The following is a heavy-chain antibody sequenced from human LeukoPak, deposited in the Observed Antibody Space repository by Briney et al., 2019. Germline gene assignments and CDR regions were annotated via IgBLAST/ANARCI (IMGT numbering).Heavy chain of an antibody. CDR1: GGPISNYY. Sequence: SETLSLTCTVSGGPISNYYWSWIRQPPGKGLEWIGYIYYSGSTNYNPSLKSRVTISVDTSKNQFSLKLSSVTAADTAVYYCARSGNSRPLPLDVWGQGTTVTVSS. D-gene: IGHD4-23*01. J-gene: IGHJ6*02. CDR2: IYYSGST. V-gene: IGHV4-59*01. CDR3: ARSGNSRPLPLDV.